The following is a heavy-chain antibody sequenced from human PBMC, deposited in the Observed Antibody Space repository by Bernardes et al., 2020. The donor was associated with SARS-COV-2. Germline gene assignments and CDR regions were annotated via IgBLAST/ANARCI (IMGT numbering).Heavy chain of an antibody. J-gene: IGHJ5*01. D-gene: IGHD4-17*01. V-gene: IGHV3-33*01. CDR3: ATEDGEWLES. CDR1: GFTFRDYT. Sequence: VGSPRLSCAASGFTFRDYTMHWVRQAPGKGLEWVAVIWHDGSREYYVDSVKGRFAISRDNSNNTLYLQMNNLRVEDTALYRCATEDGEWLESWGQGTLVTVSS. CDR2: IWHDGSRE.